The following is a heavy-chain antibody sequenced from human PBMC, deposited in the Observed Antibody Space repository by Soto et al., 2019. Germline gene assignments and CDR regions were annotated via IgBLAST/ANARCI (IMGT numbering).Heavy chain of an antibody. V-gene: IGHV3-23*01. D-gene: IGHD4-17*01. CDR1: GFTFSSYA. CDR3: AKDTTASKIYGDLYYYYYGMDV. CDR2: ISGSGGST. Sequence: HPGGSLRLSCAASGFTFSSYAMSWVRQAPGKGLEWVSAISGSGGSTYYADSVKGRFTISRDNSKNTLYLQMNSLRAEDTAVYYCAKDTTASKIYGDLYYYYYGMDVWGQGTTVTVSS. J-gene: IGHJ6*02.